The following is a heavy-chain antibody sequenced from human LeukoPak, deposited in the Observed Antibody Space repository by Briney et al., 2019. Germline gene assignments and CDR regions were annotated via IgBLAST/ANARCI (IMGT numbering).Heavy chain of an antibody. CDR2: IDPSDSYT. CDR1: GYSSTSYW. CDR3: ARPDIAAETGVDY. Sequence: GESLKISCKGSGYSSTSYWISWVRQMPGKGVEWMGRIDPSDSYTNYSPSFQGHVTISADKSISTAYLQWSSLKASDTAMYYCARPDIAAETGVDYWGQGTLVTVSS. J-gene: IGHJ4*02. V-gene: IGHV5-10-1*01. D-gene: IGHD6-25*01.